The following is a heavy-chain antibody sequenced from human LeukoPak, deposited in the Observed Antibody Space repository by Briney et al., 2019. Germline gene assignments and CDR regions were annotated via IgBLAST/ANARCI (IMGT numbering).Heavy chain of an antibody. D-gene: IGHD1-1*01. V-gene: IGHV3-15*05. CDR2: IRSKTDGGTA. CDR1: GFIFRNAW. J-gene: IGHJ4*02. CDR3: STAAQH. Sequence: SGGSLRLSCAASGFIFRNAWMSWVRQASGKGLEWVGRIRSKTDGGTADYGAPVKGRFTISRDDSRNTLYLQLNSLKTEDTAVYYCSTAAQHWGQGTLVTVSS.